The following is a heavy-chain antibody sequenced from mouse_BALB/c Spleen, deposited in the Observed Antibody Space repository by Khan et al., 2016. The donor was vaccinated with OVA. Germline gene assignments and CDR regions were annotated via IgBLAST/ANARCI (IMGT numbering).Heavy chain of an antibody. D-gene: IGHD1-1*01. J-gene: IGHJ2*01. Sequence: EVQLQESGPELVKPGASVKISCKASGYSFTGYFINWVMQSHGKSLEWIGRINPHIGETLYNQKFKGKATLTVDESSSTAHMELRSLASEDSAVDYCARKNGSDFDYWGQGTTLTVSS. CDR1: GYSFTGYF. CDR3: ARKNGSDFDY. V-gene: IGHV1-20*02. CDR2: INPHIGET.